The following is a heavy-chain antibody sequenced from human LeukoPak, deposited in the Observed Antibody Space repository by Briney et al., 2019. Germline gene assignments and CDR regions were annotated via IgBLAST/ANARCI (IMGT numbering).Heavy chain of an antibody. CDR3: TRDSGQFDY. CDR1: GFTFTSYT. J-gene: IGHJ4*02. V-gene: IGHV3-21*01. D-gene: IGHD7-27*01. Sequence: GGSLRLSCAASGFTFTSYTMNWVRQAPGKGLEWVSSISGSSAYIYYADSVKGRLTISRDNAKNSLFLHMNSLRVEDTAVYYCTRDSGQFDYWGQGTMVTVSS. CDR2: ISGSSAYI.